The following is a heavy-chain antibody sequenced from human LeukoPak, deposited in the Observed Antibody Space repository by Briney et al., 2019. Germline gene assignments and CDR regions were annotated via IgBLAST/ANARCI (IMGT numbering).Heavy chain of an antibody. CDR1: GFTFNNYA. J-gene: IGHJ4*02. CDR2: ISYDGRNE. D-gene: IGHD5-12*01. V-gene: IGHV3-30*04. CDR3: ARDRSSYEYYFDS. Sequence: GGSLRLSCAASGFTFNNYAMHWVRQAPGKGLEWVAVISYDGRNEYYADSVKGRFTISRDNSKNTLYLQMHSLRAEDTAVYYCARDRSSYEYYFDSWGQGTLVTVSS.